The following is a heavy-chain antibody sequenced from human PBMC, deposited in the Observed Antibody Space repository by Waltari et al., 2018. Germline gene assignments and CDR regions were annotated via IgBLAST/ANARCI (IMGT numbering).Heavy chain of an antibody. D-gene: IGHD3-3*01. CDR3: ARRGGDRYYDFWSGYYAFDY. Sequence: QVQLVQSGAEVKKPGASVKVSCKASGYTFTSYYMHWLRQAPGQGLEWMGIINPSGVTTGYVQKFQGRATMTRATSTSPVYMELGSLSAEVPAVYYWARRGGDRYYDFWSGYYAFDYWGQGTLVTVSS. CDR1: GYTFTSYY. J-gene: IGHJ4*02. V-gene: IGHV1-46*03. CDR2: INPSGVTT.